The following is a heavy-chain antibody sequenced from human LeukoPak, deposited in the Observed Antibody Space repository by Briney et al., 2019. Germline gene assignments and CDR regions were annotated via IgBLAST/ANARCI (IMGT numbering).Heavy chain of an antibody. CDR1: GFIFNNYA. CDR2: ISGSGDST. CDR3: AKDHRGDYFYYMDV. J-gene: IGHJ6*03. V-gene: IGHV3-23*01. Sequence: GGSLRLSCAASGFIFNNYAMNWVRQAPGKGLEWVSSISGSGDSTFYTDSVKGRFTISRDNSKNTLYLQMNSLRAEDTAVYYCAKDHRGDYFYYMDVWGKGTTVTVSS.